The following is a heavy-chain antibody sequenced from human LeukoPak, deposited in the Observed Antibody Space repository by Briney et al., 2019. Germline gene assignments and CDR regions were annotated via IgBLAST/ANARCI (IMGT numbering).Heavy chain of an antibody. CDR3: ARQGGSPDWFDP. Sequence: GGSLRLSCAASGFTFSSYAMTWVRQAPGKGLEWVSGISGSGGSTYYADSVKGRFTISRDTSKNTLYLQMNSLRAEDTAVYFCARQGGSPDWFDPWGQGTLVTVSS. D-gene: IGHD1-26*01. V-gene: IGHV3-23*01. CDR2: ISGSGGST. CDR1: GFTFSSYA. J-gene: IGHJ5*02.